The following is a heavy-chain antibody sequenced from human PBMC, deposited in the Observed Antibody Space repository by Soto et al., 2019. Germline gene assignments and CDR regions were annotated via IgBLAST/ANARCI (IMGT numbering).Heavy chain of an antibody. D-gene: IGHD3-22*01. Sequence: QVQLVQSGAEVKKPGSSVRVSCKSSGGPFSNYAISWVRQAPGQGLEWMGGIIPIFVTADYPQKFQDRVTITADESTGTAYLELRSLRSEDTAVYYWARGLEPRDRSGYAVDLWGQGTMVTVSS. CDR2: IIPIFVTA. V-gene: IGHV1-69*01. CDR1: GGPFSNYA. J-gene: IGHJ3*01. CDR3: ARGLEPRDRSGYAVDL.